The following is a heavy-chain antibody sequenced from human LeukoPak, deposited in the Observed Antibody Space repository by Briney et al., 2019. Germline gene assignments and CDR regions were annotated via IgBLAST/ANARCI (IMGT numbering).Heavy chain of an antibody. D-gene: IGHD6-13*01. CDR1: GFTFSSYA. V-gene: IGHV3-23*01. Sequence: GGSLRLSCAASGFTFSSYAMSWVRQAPGKGLEWVSAISGSGGSTYYADSVKGRFTISRDQANNTLYLQMNTLRDEDTAVYYCARGPRYSFYWGQGTLVSVSS. J-gene: IGHJ4*02. CDR3: ARGPRYSFY. CDR2: ISGSGGST.